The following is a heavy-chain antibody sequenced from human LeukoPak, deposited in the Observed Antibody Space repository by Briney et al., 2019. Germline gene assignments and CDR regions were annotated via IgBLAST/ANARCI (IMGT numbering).Heavy chain of an antibody. D-gene: IGHD5-24*01. CDR3: ARWLELMRNFDW. Sequence: PGGSPRLSCVGSGFTFSDYWMSWVRQAPGKGLEWVANIKQDGSEKDYVDALKGRFTISRDNAKNSLYLQMNSLRAEDTAVYYCARWLELMRNFDWWGQGTLVTVSS. CDR2: IKQDGSEK. V-gene: IGHV3-7*01. CDR1: GFTFSDYW. J-gene: IGHJ4*02.